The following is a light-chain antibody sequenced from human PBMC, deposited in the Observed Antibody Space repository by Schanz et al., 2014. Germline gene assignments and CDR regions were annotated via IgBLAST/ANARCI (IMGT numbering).Light chain of an antibody. CDR1: SSDVGGYDF. V-gene: IGLV2-14*03. CDR3: SSYAGNNDFGV. J-gene: IGLJ2*01. Sequence: QSVLTQPASVSGSPGQSITISCTGTSSDVGGYDFVSWYQQHPDKAPKLMIYDVSNRPSGVSNRFSASKSGNTASLTISDLQAEDEADYYCSSYAGNNDFGVFGGGTKLTVL. CDR2: DVS.